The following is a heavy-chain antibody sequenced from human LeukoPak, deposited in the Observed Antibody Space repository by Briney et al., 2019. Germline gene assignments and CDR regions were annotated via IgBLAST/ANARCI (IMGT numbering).Heavy chain of an antibody. Sequence: PSETLSLTCTVSGYSISSGYYWGWIRQPPGKGLEWIGSIYHSGSTYYNPSLKSRVTISVDTSKNQFSLKLSSVTAADTAVYYCARVRITRGYFDYWGQGTLVTVSS. CDR3: ARVRITRGYFDY. CDR1: GYSISSGYY. D-gene: IGHD3-10*01. CDR2: IYHSGST. J-gene: IGHJ4*02. V-gene: IGHV4-38-2*02.